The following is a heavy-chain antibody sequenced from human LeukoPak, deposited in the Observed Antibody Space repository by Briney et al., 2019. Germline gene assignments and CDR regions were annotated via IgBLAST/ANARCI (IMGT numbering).Heavy chain of an antibody. Sequence: RPGGSLRLSCAASGFTFDDYGMSWVRQAPGKGLEWVSGINWNGGSTGYADSVKGRFTISRDNAKNSLYLQMNSLRAEDTALYHCARYGSGSSAALVGMDVWGQGTTVTVSS. CDR1: GFTFDDYG. CDR3: ARYGSGSSAALVGMDV. D-gene: IGHD3-10*01. V-gene: IGHV3-20*01. CDR2: INWNGGST. J-gene: IGHJ6*02.